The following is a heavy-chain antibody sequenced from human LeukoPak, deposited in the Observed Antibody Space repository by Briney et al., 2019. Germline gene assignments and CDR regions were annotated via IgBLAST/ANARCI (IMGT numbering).Heavy chain of an antibody. Sequence: GGSLRLSCAASGFTFSSYAMSWVRQAPGKGLEWVSAISGSGGSTYYADSVKGRFTISRDNSKNTLYLQMNSLRAEDTAVYYCARDSPMTTVTTGAFDIWGQGTMVTVSS. CDR2: ISGSGGST. V-gene: IGHV3-23*01. CDR1: GFTFSSYA. D-gene: IGHD4-17*01. CDR3: ARDSPMTTVTTGAFDI. J-gene: IGHJ3*02.